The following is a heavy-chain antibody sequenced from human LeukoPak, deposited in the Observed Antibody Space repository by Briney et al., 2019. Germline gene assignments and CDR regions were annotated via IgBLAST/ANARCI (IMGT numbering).Heavy chain of an antibody. Sequence: GGSLRLSCAASGFTFSSYGMHWVRQAPGKGLEWVAFIRYDGSNKYYADPVKGRFTISRDNSKNTLYLQMDSLRAEDTAVYYCAKGRFKDTMIFGDSDCWGQGTLVTVSS. CDR1: GFTFSSYG. J-gene: IGHJ4*02. V-gene: IGHV3-30*02. D-gene: IGHD3/OR15-3a*01. CDR2: IRYDGSNK. CDR3: AKGRFKDTMIFGDSDC.